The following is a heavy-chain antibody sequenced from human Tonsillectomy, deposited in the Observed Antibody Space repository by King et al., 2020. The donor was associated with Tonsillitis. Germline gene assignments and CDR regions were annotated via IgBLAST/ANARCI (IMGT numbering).Heavy chain of an antibody. CDR3: ARVRGVTIFGVDMNWFDP. CDR1: GFTFNSYS. CDR2: FSYAGSNN. Sequence: VQLVESGGGVVQPGRSLRLPCAAAGFTFNSYSLHWCRQDPGKWLEWVAVFSYAGSNNNYADSAKGRFTLSRDNSKNLLYLQMNSLRAEDTAVYYCARVRGVTIFGVDMNWFDPWGQGTLVTVSS. D-gene: IGHD3-3*01. J-gene: IGHJ5*02. V-gene: IGHV3-30*01.